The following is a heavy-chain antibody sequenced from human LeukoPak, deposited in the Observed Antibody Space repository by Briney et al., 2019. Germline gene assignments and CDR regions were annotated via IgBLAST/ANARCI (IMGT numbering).Heavy chain of an antibody. Sequence: GGSLRLSCAASGFSFSNYAMSWVRQAPGKGLEWVSGFSASGASTYSEDSVKGRFVISRDNSDNTVFLHMNSLRAEDTAVYYCTRQHSAWYVDYWGQGILVTVSS. CDR1: GFSFSNYA. CDR3: TRQHSAWYVDY. D-gene: IGHD6-19*01. V-gene: IGHV3-23*01. J-gene: IGHJ4*02. CDR2: FSASGAST.